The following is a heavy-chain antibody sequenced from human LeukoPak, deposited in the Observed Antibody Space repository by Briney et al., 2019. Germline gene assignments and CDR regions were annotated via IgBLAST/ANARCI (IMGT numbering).Heavy chain of an antibody. CDR3: ARQEIGLRSFDP. D-gene: IGHD3/OR15-3a*01. CDR2: VYYSGST. CDR1: GGSITSSSYN. J-gene: IGHJ5*02. Sequence: SETLSLTCTVSGGSITSSSYNWGWIRQPPGKGLEWIGIVYYSGSTYYNPSLKSRVTISVDTSKNQFSLNLSSVTAADTAVYYCARQEIGLRSFDPWGQGTLVTVSS. V-gene: IGHV4-39*01.